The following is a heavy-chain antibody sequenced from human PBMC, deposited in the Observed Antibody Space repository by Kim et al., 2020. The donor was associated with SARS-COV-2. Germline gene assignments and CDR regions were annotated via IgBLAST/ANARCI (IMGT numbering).Heavy chain of an antibody. V-gene: IGHV3-21*06. Sequence: GGSLRLSCAASGFTFSSYSMNWVRQAPGKGLEWVSSISSSSSYIYYADSVKRRFTTPSDYAKHSPYLQMNSLTAEDTAAYYCARVTGGNSDVYGMFVW. D-gene: IGHD2-8*02. CDR2: ISSSSSYI. J-gene: IGHJ6*01. CDR1: GFTFSSYS. CDR3: ARVTGGNSDVYGMFV.